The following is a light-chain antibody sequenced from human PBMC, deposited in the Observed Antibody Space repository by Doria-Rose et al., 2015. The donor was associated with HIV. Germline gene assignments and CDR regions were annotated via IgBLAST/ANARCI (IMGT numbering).Light chain of an antibody. V-gene: IGKV1-5*03. CDR1: QSITRW. J-gene: IGKJ2*02. Sequence: DIRMTQSPSTLSASVGDSVTITCRASQSITRWLAWYQQKSGKAPKLLIYKASLLESGVQSRCSGSGSGTEFTLTMSSLQPDDFATYYCQQYNSYSPWTFGPGTKLEIK. CDR3: QQYNSYSPWT. CDR2: KAS.